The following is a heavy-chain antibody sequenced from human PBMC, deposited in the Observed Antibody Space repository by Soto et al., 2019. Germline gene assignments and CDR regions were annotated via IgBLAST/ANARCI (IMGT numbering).Heavy chain of an antibody. CDR2: INPKTAAT. D-gene: IGHD1-26*01. J-gene: IGHJ6*02. Sequence: QVQFVQSGAEVKKSGASVKVSCKPSGYSFSDYFIQWVRQAPGQGLEWVAWINPKTAATNYAKKFQGRVSLTWDPSSTTAYMELTRLRPDDTAVYYCARIKWGLNYYNGMDVWGQGTTVIVSS. V-gene: IGHV1-2*02. CDR1: GYSFSDYF. CDR3: ARIKWGLNYYNGMDV.